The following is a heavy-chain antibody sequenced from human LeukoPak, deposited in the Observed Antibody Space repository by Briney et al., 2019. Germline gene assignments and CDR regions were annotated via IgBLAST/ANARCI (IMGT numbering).Heavy chain of an antibody. D-gene: IGHD6-19*01. CDR1: GFTFSSYA. CDR3: ARDRVGFWGYSSGWPNSAGYFDY. J-gene: IGHJ4*02. CDR2: ISYDGSNK. V-gene: IGHV3-30-3*01. Sequence: PGRSLRLSCAASGFTFSSYAMHWVRQAPGKGLEWVAVISYDGSNKYYADSVKGRFTISRDNSKNTLYLQMNSLRAEDTAVYYCARDRVGFWGYSSGWPNSAGYFDYWGQGTLVTVSS.